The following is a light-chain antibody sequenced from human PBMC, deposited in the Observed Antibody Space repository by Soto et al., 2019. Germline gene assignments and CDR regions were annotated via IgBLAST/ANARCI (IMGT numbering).Light chain of an antibody. Sequence: ALTQPASVSGSPGQSITISCTGTSSDVGGYNYVSWYQQHPGKAPKLMIYEVSNRPSGVSNLFSGSKSGNTASLTISGLQAEDEADYYCTSYTSSRVFGGGTKLTVL. V-gene: IGLV2-14*01. CDR2: EVS. CDR1: SSDVGGYNY. CDR3: TSYTSSRV. J-gene: IGLJ3*02.